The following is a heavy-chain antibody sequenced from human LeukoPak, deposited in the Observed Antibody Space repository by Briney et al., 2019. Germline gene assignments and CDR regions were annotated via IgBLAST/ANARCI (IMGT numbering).Heavy chain of an antibody. CDR3: VRDRAATQDWVEFDP. CDR1: GFSVSNYY. J-gene: IGHJ5*02. Sequence: PGGSLRLSCAVSGFSVSNYYMSWVRQAPGKGLEWVSLIRGSGETFYADSAKGRSIISRDDSKNTVYLQMNSLRVEDTAVYFCVRDRAATQDWVEFDPWGQGTLVTVSS. D-gene: IGHD2-15*01. V-gene: IGHV3-66*03. CDR2: IRGSGET.